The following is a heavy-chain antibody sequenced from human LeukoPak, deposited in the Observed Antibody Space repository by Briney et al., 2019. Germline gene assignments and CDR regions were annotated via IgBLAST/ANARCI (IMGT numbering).Heavy chain of an antibody. CDR2: IYYSGST. J-gene: IGHJ4*02. D-gene: IGHD2/OR15-2a*01. Sequence: SETLSLTCTVSGGSVSSDVFYWSWIRQPPGKGLEYIGYIYYSGSTNYNPSLKSRVTISVDTSKNQFSLKLSSVTAADTAVYYCVAPSTNSGFVDYWGQGTLVTVSS. CDR3: VAPSTNSGFVDY. CDR1: GGSVSSDVFY. V-gene: IGHV4-61*08.